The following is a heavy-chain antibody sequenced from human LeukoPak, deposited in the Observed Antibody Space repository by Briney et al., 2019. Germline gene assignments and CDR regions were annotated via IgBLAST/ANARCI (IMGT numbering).Heavy chain of an antibody. D-gene: IGHD3-22*01. V-gene: IGHV4-4*07. CDR1: GGSISSYY. Sequence: PSETLSLTCTVSGGSISSYYRSWIRQPAGKGLEWIGRIYTSGGTNYNPSLKSRVTMSVDTSKNQFSLKLSSVTAADTAVYYCARDGHYYDSSGYYYFPFDYWGQGTLVTVSS. CDR3: ARDGHYYDSSGYYYFPFDY. J-gene: IGHJ4*02. CDR2: IYTSGGT.